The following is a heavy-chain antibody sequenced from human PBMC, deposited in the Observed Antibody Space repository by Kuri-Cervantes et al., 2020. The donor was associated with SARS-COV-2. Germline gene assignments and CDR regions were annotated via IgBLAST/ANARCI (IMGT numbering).Heavy chain of an antibody. V-gene: IGHV3-20*04. J-gene: IGHJ5*02. CDR2: INWNGGST. Sequence: AEILSLTCAASGFTFDDYGMSWVRQAPGKGLEWVSGINWNGGSTGYADSVKGRFTISRDNSKNSLYLQMNSLRAEDTALYYCAKDSAGVGGLTLINWFDPWGQGTLVTVSS. CDR1: GFTFDDYG. D-gene: IGHD3-16*01. CDR3: AKDSAGVGGLTLINWFDP.